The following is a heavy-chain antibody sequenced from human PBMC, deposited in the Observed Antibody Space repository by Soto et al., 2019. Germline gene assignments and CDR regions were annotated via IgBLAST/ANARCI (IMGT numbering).Heavy chain of an antibody. D-gene: IGHD2-2*01. V-gene: IGHV1-18*01. Sequence: AAVKVSCKTSGYTFSNYGITWLRQSPGQPLEWLGWISLYSDGTNYAQKFQGRVSMTTDTSTTTAYMELSSLRSDDTAVYYCARVVPGAEAWFGPWGQGTLVTVSS. CDR1: GYTFSNYG. J-gene: IGHJ5*02. CDR2: ISLYSDGT. CDR3: ARVVPGAEAWFGP.